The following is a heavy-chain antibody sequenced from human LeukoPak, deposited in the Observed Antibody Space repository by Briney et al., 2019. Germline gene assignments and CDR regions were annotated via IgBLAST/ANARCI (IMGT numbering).Heavy chain of an antibody. D-gene: IGHD2-2*02. CDR1: GFTFDDYA. Sequence: PGGSLRLSCAASGFTFDDYAMHWVRQAPGKGLEWVSGISWNSGSIGYADSVKGRFTIFRDNGKNSLYLQMNSLRAEDTALYYCAKDLLDTPRPGPFDSWGQGTLVTVSS. CDR3: AKDLLDTPRPGPFDS. CDR2: ISWNSGSI. V-gene: IGHV3-9*01. J-gene: IGHJ4*02.